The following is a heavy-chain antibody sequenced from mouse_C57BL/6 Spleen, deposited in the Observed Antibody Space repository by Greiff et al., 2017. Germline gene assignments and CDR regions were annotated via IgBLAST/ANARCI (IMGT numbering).Heavy chain of an antibody. Sequence: QVQLQQPGAELVMPGASVKLSCKASGYTFTSYWMHWVKQRPGQGLEWIGEIDPSDSYTNYNQKFKGKSTLTVDQSSSTAYMQLSSLTSEDSAVYYCARNYGSSYPNYFDYWGQGTTLTVSS. J-gene: IGHJ2*01. CDR3: ARNYGSSYPNYFDY. D-gene: IGHD1-1*01. CDR1: GYTFTSYW. CDR2: IDPSDSYT. V-gene: IGHV1-69*01.